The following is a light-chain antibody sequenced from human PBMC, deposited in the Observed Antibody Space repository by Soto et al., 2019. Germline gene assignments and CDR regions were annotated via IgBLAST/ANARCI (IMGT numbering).Light chain of an antibody. Sequence: SYELTQPPSVSVAPGETARISCGGNNVGSRSVHWYQQKPGQAPFLVIYYDSDRPSGIPERFAGSNSGNTATLIISRVEAGDEADYYCQVWEATWDQVVFGGGTKLTVL. V-gene: IGLV3-21*01. CDR3: QVWEATWDQVV. J-gene: IGLJ2*01. CDR2: YDS. CDR1: NVGSRS.